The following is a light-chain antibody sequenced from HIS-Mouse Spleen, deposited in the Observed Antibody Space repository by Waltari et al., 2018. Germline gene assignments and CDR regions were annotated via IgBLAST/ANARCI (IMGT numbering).Light chain of an antibody. CDR2: QDS. CDR3: QAWDSSYSV. J-gene: IGLJ2*01. Sequence: SYELTQPPPVSVSPGQTATITCSGDKLGDKYACWYQQKPGQSPVLVIYQDSKRPSGIPERFSGSNSGNTATLTISGTQAMDEADYYCQAWDSSYSVFGGGTKLTVL. CDR1: KLGDKY. V-gene: IGLV3-1*01.